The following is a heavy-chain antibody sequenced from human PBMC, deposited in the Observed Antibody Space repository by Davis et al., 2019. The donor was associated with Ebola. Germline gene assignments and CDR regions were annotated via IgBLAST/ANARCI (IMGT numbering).Heavy chain of an antibody. V-gene: IGHV3-23*01. CDR2: MGSSSNGR. J-gene: IGHJ6*02. Sequence: PGGSLRLSCAGSGFDFSCCAMNWVRQAPGKGLEWVSGMGSSSNGRHYADSVRGRFTIPRDDSKNTVFLEMTGLRAEDTAVYYCAKDLYWWSASDVWGQGTTVTVSS. D-gene: IGHD2-15*01. CDR1: GFDFSCCA. CDR3: AKDLYWWSASDV.